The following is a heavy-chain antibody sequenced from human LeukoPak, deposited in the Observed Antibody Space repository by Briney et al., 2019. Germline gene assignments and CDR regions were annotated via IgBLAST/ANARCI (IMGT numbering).Heavy chain of an antibody. D-gene: IGHD5-18*01. Sequence: GGSLRLSCAASGFTFSSYAMHWVRQAPGKGLEWVAVISYDGSNKYYADSVKGRFTISRDNSKNTLYLQMNSLRAGDTAVYYCVDTALPLAWGQGTLVTVSS. CDR2: ISYDGSNK. CDR3: VDTALPLA. CDR1: GFTFSSYA. V-gene: IGHV3-30*04. J-gene: IGHJ4*02.